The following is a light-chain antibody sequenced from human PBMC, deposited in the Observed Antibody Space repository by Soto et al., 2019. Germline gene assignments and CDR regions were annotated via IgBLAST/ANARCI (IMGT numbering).Light chain of an antibody. V-gene: IGKV3-15*01. Sequence: EIVMTQSPATLSVSPGERATLFCRASQSVRSNFLAWYQQKPGQAPRLLIYGASTRATGVPARFSGSGSGTEFTLTISSLQSEDFAVYYCQQYSASPLTFGGGTKVEIK. CDR3: QQYSASPLT. CDR1: QSVRSN. J-gene: IGKJ4*01. CDR2: GAS.